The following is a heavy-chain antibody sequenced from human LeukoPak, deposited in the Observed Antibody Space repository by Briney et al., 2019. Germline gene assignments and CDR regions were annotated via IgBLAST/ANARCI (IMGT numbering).Heavy chain of an antibody. D-gene: IGHD3-16*02. V-gene: IGHV3-9*01. Sequence: GGSLRLSCAASGFKFDDYGMHWVRQAPGKGLEWASGISWNSGNIGYADSVKGRFTISRDDAKNSLYLQMNSLREEDTALYFCTRASPPFGGVVAPSYYFDSWGLGTLVTVYS. CDR2: ISWNSGNI. CDR1: GFKFDDYG. CDR3: TRASPPFGGVVAPSYYFDS. J-gene: IGHJ4*02.